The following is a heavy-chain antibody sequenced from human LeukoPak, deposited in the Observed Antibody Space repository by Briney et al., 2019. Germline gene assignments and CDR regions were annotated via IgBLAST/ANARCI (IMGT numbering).Heavy chain of an antibody. Sequence: PGGSLRLSCAASGFTFSSYSMNWVRQAPGKGLEWVSSISSSSSYIYYADSVKGRFTISRDNAKNSLYLQMNSLRAEDTAVYYCARDAEYYDFWSGPRLAFDIWGQGTMVTVSS. CDR3: ARDAEYYDFWSGPRLAFDI. J-gene: IGHJ3*02. CDR2: ISSSSSYI. V-gene: IGHV3-21*01. CDR1: GFTFSSYS. D-gene: IGHD3-3*01.